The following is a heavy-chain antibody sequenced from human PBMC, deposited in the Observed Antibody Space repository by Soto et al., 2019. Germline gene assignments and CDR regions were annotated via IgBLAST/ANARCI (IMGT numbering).Heavy chain of an antibody. J-gene: IGHJ4*02. CDR3: ARLAVAGTHYFDN. D-gene: IGHD6-19*01. V-gene: IGHV3-11*01. CDR1: GFSFSDYY. CDR2: ITHSGSII. Sequence: QVQLVESGGGLVQPGGSLRLSCAASGFSFSDYYMSWIRQAPGKGLECVSYITHSGSIIHYADSVKGRFTISRDNTKISLHLQITSLRAEDTAVYYCARLAVAGTHYFDNWRQGTLVNVSS.